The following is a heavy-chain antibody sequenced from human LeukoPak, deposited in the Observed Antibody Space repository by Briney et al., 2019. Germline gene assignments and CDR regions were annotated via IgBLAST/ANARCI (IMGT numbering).Heavy chain of an antibody. CDR3: ARAFYSSGSYGGYYFDY. J-gene: IGHJ4*02. Sequence: EASVKVSCKASGGTFSSYAISWVRQAPGQGLEWMGRIIPILGIANYAQKFQGRVTITADKSTSTAYMELSSLRSEDTAVYYCARAFYSSGSYGGYYFDYWGQGTLVTVSS. CDR1: GGTFSSYA. V-gene: IGHV1-69*04. CDR2: IIPILGIA. D-gene: IGHD3-10*01.